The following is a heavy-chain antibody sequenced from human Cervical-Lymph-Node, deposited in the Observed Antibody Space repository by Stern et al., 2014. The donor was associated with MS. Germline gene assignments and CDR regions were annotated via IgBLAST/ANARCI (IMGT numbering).Heavy chain of an antibody. V-gene: IGHV3-15*01. CDR3: TTDEVANFAH. CDR1: GFTVSNNY. J-gene: IGHJ5*02. CDR2: IKPRTDGGTT. Sequence: EVQLGESGGGLIQPGGSLRLSCAAPGFTVSNNYMSWVRQTPGKGLEWVGRIKPRTDGGTTNYSTPVQGRFTISRDDSKNTLFLHMNSLKTEDTAVYYCTTDEVANFAHWGQGILVTVSS.